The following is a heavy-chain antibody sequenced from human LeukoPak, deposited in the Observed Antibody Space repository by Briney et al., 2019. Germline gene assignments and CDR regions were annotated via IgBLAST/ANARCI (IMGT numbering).Heavy chain of an antibody. CDR3: AKNLGFVADC. V-gene: IGHV3-53*01. Sequence: GGSLRLSCAASGFTDSSHYMSWVRQAPGKGLEWVSVIYTGGSIQYADSVKGRFTISRDNSKNMVYLQMNSLRAEDTAVYYCAKNLGFVADCWGQGTLVTVSS. CDR1: GFTDSSHY. J-gene: IGHJ4*02. D-gene: IGHD3-16*02. CDR2: IYTGGSI.